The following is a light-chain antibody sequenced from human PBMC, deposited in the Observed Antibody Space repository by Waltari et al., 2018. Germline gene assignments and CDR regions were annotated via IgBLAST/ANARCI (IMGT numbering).Light chain of an antibody. CDR3: QHYLRLPAT. Sequence: SCRASQSVSRALAWYQQKPGQAPRLLIYGASTRATGIPDRFSGSGSGTDFSLTISSLEPEDFAIYYCQHYLRLPATFGQGTKVEI. J-gene: IGKJ1*01. V-gene: IGKV3D-15*01. CDR1: QSVSRA. CDR2: GAS.